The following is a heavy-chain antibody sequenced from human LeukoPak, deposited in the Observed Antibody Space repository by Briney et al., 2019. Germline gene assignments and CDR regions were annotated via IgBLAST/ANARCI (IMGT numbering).Heavy chain of an antibody. CDR2: IYTSGST. D-gene: IGHD3-3*02. V-gene: IGHV4-61*02. CDR1: GGSISSGSYY. CDR3: ARDSAHFWSGYAFDI. J-gene: IGHJ3*02. Sequence: PSQTLSLTCTVSGGSISSGSYYWSWIRQPAGKGVEWIGRIYTSGSTNYNPSLKSRVTISVDTSKNQFSLKLSSVTAADTAVYYCARDSAHFWSGYAFDIWGQGTMVTVSS.